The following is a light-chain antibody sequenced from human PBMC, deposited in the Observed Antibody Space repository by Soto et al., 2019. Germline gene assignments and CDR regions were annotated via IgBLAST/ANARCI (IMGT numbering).Light chain of an antibody. V-gene: IGLV1-44*01. CDR1: GSNIGSKS. Sequence: QSVLTQPPSASGTPGQRVTISCSGSGSNIGSKSVNWYQQLPGAAPKLLIYADNQRPSGVPDRFSASKSGTSASLAISGLQSQDEADYYCAAWDVTLNGWVFGGGTKVSVL. CDR3: AAWDVTLNGWV. CDR2: ADN. J-gene: IGLJ3*02.